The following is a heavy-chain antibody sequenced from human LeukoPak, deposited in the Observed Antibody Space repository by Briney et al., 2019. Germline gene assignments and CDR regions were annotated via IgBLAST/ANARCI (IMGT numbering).Heavy chain of an antibody. J-gene: IGHJ4*02. CDR2: IYSGGST. V-gene: IGHV3-53*01. CDR1: GFIVSNNY. CDR3: TRVAFRSGSYISGNDH. Sequence: GGSLRLSCAASGFIVSNNYMSWVRQAPGKGLEWVSVIYSGGSTYYADSVRGRFTISRDSSKNILYLQMNSLRAEDTAVYYCTRVAFRSGSYISGNDHWGQGTLVTVSS. D-gene: IGHD1-14*01.